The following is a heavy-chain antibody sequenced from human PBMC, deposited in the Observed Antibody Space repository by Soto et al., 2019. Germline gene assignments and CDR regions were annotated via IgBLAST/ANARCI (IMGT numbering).Heavy chain of an antibody. CDR2: INPSGGST. J-gene: IGHJ4*02. D-gene: IGHD3-22*01. CDR1: GYTFSSYY. CDR3: ARGNFYDSSGYYYAYYFDY. V-gene: IGHV1-46*01. Sequence: ASVKVSCKASGYTFSSYYMHGVRQAPGQGLEWMGIINPSGGSTSYAQKFQGRVTMTRDTSTSTVYMELSSLRSEDTAVYYCARGNFYDSSGYYYAYYFDYWGQGTLVTVSS.